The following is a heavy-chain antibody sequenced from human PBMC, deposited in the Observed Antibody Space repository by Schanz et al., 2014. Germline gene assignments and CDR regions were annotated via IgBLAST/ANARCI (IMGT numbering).Heavy chain of an antibody. D-gene: IGHD3-10*01. CDR2: ISYDGSKK. CDR1: GFMFSSYG. Sequence: QVQLVESGGGVVQPGRSLRLSCAASGFMFSSYGMHWVRQAPGKGLEWVGVISYDGSKKSYADSVKGRFTISRDNSKNSMYLHMNSLRPADTSVYACARGGFREVSYFAYWGQGTLVTVSS. J-gene: IGHJ4*02. CDR3: ARGGFREVSYFAY. V-gene: IGHV3-30*03.